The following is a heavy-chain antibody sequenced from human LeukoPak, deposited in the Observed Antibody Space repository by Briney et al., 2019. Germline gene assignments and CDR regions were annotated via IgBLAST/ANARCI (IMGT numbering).Heavy chain of an antibody. D-gene: IGHD2-2*01. V-gene: IGHV1-69*13. CDR3: ARRAREWVVPAATEEDWFDP. J-gene: IGHJ5*02. Sequence: ASVKVSCKASGGTFSSYAISWVRQAPGQGLEWMGGIIPIIGTANYAQKLQGRVTITADESTSTAYMELSSLRSEDTAVYYCARRAREWVVPAATEEDWFDPWGQGTLVTVSS. CDR1: GGTFSSYA. CDR2: IIPIIGTA.